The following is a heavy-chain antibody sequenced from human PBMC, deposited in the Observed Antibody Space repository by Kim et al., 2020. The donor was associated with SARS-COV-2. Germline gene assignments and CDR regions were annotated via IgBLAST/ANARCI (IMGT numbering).Heavy chain of an antibody. D-gene: IGHD2-2*01. J-gene: IGHJ6*02. Sequence: ASVKVSCKASGYTFTSYYMPGVRQAPGQGLEWMGIINPSRGSTSYAQKFQGRVTMTRDTSTLTDYMELSSLRSEDTAVYYCARELRGSGYCSSTSCYSHYDYGMDVWGQGTTVTVS. V-gene: IGHV1-46*01. CDR3: ARELRGSGYCSSTSCYSHYDYGMDV. CDR2: INPSRGST. CDR1: GYTFTSYY.